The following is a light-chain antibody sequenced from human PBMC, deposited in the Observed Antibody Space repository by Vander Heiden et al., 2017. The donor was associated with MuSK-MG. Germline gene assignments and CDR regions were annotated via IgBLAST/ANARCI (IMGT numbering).Light chain of an antibody. CDR1: QDISNY. J-gene: IGKJ4*01. CDR2: DAS. V-gene: IGKV1-33*01. Sequence: DIQMTQSPSSLSASVGDRVTITCQASQDISNYLNWYQQKPGKAPKLLIYDASNLETGVQSRFSGSGSGTDFTFTSSSLQTEDIATYYIQQYDNLPFGGGTKVEIK. CDR3: QQYDNLP.